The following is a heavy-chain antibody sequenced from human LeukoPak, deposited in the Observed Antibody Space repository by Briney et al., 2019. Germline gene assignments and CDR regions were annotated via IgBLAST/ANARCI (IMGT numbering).Heavy chain of an antibody. V-gene: IGHV1-69*04. CDR3: ARAVEGSPYYYYGVDV. J-gene: IGHJ6*02. CDR1: GGTFSSYA. Sequence: SVKVSCKASGGTFSSYAISWVRQAPGQGLEWMGRIIPILGIANYAQKFQGRVTITADKSTSTAYMELSSLRSGDTAVYYCARAVEGSPYYYYGVDVWGQGTTVTVSS. CDR2: IIPILGIA.